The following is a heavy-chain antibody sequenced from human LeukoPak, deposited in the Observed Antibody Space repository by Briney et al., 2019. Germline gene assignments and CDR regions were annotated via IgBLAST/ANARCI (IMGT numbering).Heavy chain of an antibody. CDR3: AKRPSDYGDYVSYFDH. J-gene: IGHJ4*02. V-gene: IGHV3-30*18. CDR2: ISDDGRSK. D-gene: IGHD4-17*01. CDR1: GFSFISYG. Sequence: GGSLRLSCGASGFSFISYGMHRVRQAPGKGLEWVGVISDDGRSKDYADSVKGRFTISRDNSKDTLYLQMNSLRAEDTAVYYCAKRPSDYGDYVSYFDHWGQGTLVTVSS.